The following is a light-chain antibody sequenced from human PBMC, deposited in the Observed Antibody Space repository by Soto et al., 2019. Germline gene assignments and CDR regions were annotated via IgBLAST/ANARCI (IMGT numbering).Light chain of an antibody. CDR1: NSDVGAYNF. CDR3: SSYTSTSTYVA. CDR2: DVT. Sequence: QSVLTQPASVSGSPGQSITISCTGTNSDVGAYNFVSWFQQHPGKAPKLMISDVTNRPSGFSDRFFGSKSGNTASLTISGLQAEDEADYYYSSYTSTSTYVAFGGGTKLTVL. V-gene: IGLV2-14*03. J-gene: IGLJ2*01.